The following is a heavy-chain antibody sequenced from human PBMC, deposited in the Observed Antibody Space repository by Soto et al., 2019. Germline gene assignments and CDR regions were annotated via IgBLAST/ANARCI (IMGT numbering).Heavy chain of an antibody. Sequence: PGGSLRLSCAASGFTFSSYRMHWVRQAPGKGLEWVAVISYAGSNKYYAYSVKGRFTISRDNSKNTLYLQMISLRAEDTAVYYCAKDLSPREGIAARPRGLKDYYYGMDVWGQGTTVTFSS. J-gene: IGHJ6*02. D-gene: IGHD6-6*01. CDR1: GFTFSSYR. CDR3: AKDLSPREGIAARPRGLKDYYYGMDV. CDR2: ISYAGSNK. V-gene: IGHV3-30*18.